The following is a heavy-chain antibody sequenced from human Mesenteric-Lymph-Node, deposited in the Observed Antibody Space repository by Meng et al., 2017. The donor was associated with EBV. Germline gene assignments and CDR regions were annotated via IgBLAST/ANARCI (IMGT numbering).Heavy chain of an antibody. Sequence: QITLKESVPTLVKPTQTLTLTCTFSGFSLTTPGLGVGWIRQPPGKALECLALIYWDDDKRYSPSLKSRLSITKDTSKNQVVLRMTNMDPLDTATYYCAYRRVTSGSYPSDYWGQGALVTASS. CDR2: IYWDDDK. CDR1: GFSLTTPGLG. V-gene: IGHV2-5*02. D-gene: IGHD1-26*01. J-gene: IGHJ4*02. CDR3: AYRRVTSGSYPSDY.